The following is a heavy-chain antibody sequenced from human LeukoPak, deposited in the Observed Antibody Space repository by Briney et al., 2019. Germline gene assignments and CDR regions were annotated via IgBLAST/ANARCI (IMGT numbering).Heavy chain of an antibody. D-gene: IGHD5-18*01. CDR3: VKEERGYSYGDY. Sequence: GGSLRLSCAASGFTFNNCAMSWVRQPPGKGLEWVSAVTDDGTTTYYADSVKGRFTISRDNSKNTVYLQMNYLTADDTARYYCVKEERGYSYGDYWGQETLVTVSS. CDR2: VTDDGTTT. CDR1: GFTFNNCA. V-gene: IGHV3-23*01. J-gene: IGHJ4*02.